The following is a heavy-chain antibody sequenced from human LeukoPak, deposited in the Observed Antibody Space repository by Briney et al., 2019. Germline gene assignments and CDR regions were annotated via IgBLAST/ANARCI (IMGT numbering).Heavy chain of an antibody. CDR2: IYYSGST. CDR3: AREEYYYGSGSYRAGSFDY. Sequence: SETLSLTCTVSGGSISSGDYYWSWIRQPPGKGLEWIGYIYYSGSTYYNPSLKSRVTISVDTSKNQFSLKLSSVTAADTAVYYCAREEYYYGSGSYRAGSFDYWGQGTLVTVSS. D-gene: IGHD3-10*01. J-gene: IGHJ4*02. CDR1: GGSISSGDYY. V-gene: IGHV4-30-4*01.